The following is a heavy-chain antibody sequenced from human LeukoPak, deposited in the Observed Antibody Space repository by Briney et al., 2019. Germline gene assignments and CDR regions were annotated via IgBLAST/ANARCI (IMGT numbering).Heavy chain of an antibody. D-gene: IGHD3-3*01. CDR3: ARLSRYDFWSGYYTRYYYMDV. Sequence: GESLKISCKGSGYSFTSYWIGWVRQMPGKGLEWMGIIYPGDSDTRYSPSSQGQVTISADKSISTAYLQWSSLKASDTAMYYCARLSRYDFWSGYYTRYYYMDVWGKGTTVTVSS. CDR1: GYSFTSYW. V-gene: IGHV5-51*01. J-gene: IGHJ6*03. CDR2: IYPGDSDT.